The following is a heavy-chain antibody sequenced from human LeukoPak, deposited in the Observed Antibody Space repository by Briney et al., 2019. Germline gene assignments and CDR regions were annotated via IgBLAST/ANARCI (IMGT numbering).Heavy chain of an antibody. V-gene: IGHV6-1*01. D-gene: IGHD1-14*01. Sequence: SQTLSLTCAISGDSVSSNSAAWNWTRQSPSRGLEWLGRTFYRSKWYDEYAVSVKSRITINPDTSKSQFSLQLNSVTPEDTAVYYCARGGIYFDYWGQGTLVTVSS. CDR2: TFYRSKWYD. J-gene: IGHJ4*02. CDR1: GDSVSSNSAA. CDR3: ARGGIYFDY.